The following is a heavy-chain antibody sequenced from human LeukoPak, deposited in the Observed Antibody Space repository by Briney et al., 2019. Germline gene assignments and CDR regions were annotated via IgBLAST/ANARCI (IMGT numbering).Heavy chain of an antibody. CDR2: ISGSGGST. D-gene: IGHD3-3*01. CDR3: ARARIYYDFWSGSAELPTDP. V-gene: IGHV3-23*01. CDR1: GFTFSSYG. J-gene: IGHJ5*02. Sequence: GGSLRLSCAASGFTFSSYGMSWVRQAPGKGLEWVSAISGSGGSTYYADSVKGRFTISRDNAKNSLYLQMNSLRAEDTAVYYCARARIYYDFWSGSAELPTDPWGQGTLVTVSS.